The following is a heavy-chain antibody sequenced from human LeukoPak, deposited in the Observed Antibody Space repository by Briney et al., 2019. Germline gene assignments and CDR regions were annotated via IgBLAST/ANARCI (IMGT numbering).Heavy chain of an antibody. D-gene: IGHD2-15*01. CDR1: GYTFTSHG. J-gene: IGHJ4*02. V-gene: IGHV1-18*01. CDR2: ISAYSDNT. CDR3: ARDGGSYCSGGSCLMSRFDY. Sequence: ASVKVSCKASGYTFTSHGISWVRQAPGRGLEWMGWISAYSDNTNYAQKLQGRVTMTTDTSTSTAYMELRSLRSDDTAVYYCARDGGSYCSGGSCLMSRFDYWGQGTLVTVSS.